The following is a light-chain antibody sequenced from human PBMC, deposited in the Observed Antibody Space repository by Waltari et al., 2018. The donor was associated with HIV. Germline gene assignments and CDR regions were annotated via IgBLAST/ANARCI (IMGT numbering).Light chain of an antibody. CDR3: QSADSSGTLVV. Sequence: SYELTQPPSVSVSPGQTARITCSGDALPKQYAYWYQQKPGQAPVLVIYKDSMRPSGIPERFSGSSSGTTVTLTISGVQAEDEADYYCQSADSSGTLVVFGGGTKLTVL. V-gene: IGLV3-25*03. J-gene: IGLJ2*01. CDR2: KDS. CDR1: ALPKQY.